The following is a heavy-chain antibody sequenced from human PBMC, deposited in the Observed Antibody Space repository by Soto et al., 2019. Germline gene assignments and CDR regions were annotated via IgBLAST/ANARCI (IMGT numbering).Heavy chain of an antibody. CDR1: GGSISSYY. CDR2: IYTSGST. V-gene: IGHV4-4*07. Sequence: SETLSLTCTVSGGSISSYYWSWIRQPAGKGLEWIGRIYTSGSTNYNPSLKSRVTMSVDTSKNQFSLKLSSVTAADTAVYYCERDNPPRYCSGRSCYSRYSYYGMDVWCQGTTGTVSS. D-gene: IGHD2-15*01. J-gene: IGHJ6*02. CDR3: ERDNPPRYCSGRSCYSRYSYYGMDV.